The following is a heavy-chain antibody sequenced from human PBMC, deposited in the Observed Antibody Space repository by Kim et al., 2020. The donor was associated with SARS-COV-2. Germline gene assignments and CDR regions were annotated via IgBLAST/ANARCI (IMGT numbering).Heavy chain of an antibody. D-gene: IGHD5-18*01. V-gene: IGHV4-59*01. J-gene: IGHJ3*02. Sequence: NQPPTLQRPVTITVATSQNQFSLKLSSVTAADTAVYYCARAPYSYGAFDIWGQGTMVTVSS. CDR3: ARAPYSYGAFDI.